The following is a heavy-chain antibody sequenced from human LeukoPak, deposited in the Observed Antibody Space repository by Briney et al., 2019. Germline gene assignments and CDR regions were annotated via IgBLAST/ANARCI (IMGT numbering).Heavy chain of an antibody. CDR2: GHYSGNT. J-gene: IGHJ4*02. D-gene: IGHD3-10*01. CDR1: GTSITPYY. Sequence: VKPSETLSLTCTVSGTSITPYYWNWIRQAPGQGPEWIGYGHYSGNTKYNPPHKSRVTISVDTPKNQYSLRLSSVTAADTAVYFCARWASDNRAFDLWGQGTLVTVSS. CDR3: ARWASDNRAFDL. V-gene: IGHV4-59*08.